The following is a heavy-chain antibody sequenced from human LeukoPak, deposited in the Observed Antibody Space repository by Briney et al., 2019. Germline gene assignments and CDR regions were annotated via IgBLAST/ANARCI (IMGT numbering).Heavy chain of an antibody. V-gene: IGHV4-39*01. D-gene: IGHD6-13*01. CDR1: GGSISSSSYY. CDR2: IYYSGST. Sequence: SETLSLTCTVSGGSISSSSYYWGWIRQPPGKGLEWIGSIYYSGSTYYNPSLKSRVTISVDTSKNQFSLKLSSVTAADTAVYYCARPSSIAADNWFDPWGRGTLVTVSS. CDR3: ARPSSIAADNWFDP. J-gene: IGHJ5*02.